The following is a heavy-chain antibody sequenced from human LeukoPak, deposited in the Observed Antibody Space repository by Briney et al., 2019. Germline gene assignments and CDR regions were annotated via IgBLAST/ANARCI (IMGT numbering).Heavy chain of an antibody. CDR1: GFTFSNYA. V-gene: IGHV3-23*01. D-gene: IGHD5-12*01. Sequence: PGGSLRLSCAASGFTFSNYAMSWVRQAPGKGLEWVSSISGSGGHTYYADSVQGRFTVSRDNSKNTLYLQMNSLRAEDAAVYYCAKTYSGYDGADYWGQGTLVTVSS. J-gene: IGHJ4*02. CDR3: AKTYSGYDGADY. CDR2: ISGSGGHT.